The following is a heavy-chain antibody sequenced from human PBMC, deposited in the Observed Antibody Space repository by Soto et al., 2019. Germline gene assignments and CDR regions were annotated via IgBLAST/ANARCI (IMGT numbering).Heavy chain of an antibody. V-gene: IGHV3-23*01. CDR2: ITDTGGDA. J-gene: IGHJ4*02. CDR3: ARGSKDSYTGSRIFDF. CDR1: GITFGNRA. Sequence: PGGSLRLSCVASGITFGNRAMSWVRQAPGEGLEWVSAITDTGGDAKYADSVRGRFAISRDNSKNTLYLQMSSLRVEDSAVYYCARGSKDSYTGSRIFDFWGRGTLVTVSS. D-gene: IGHD3-10*01.